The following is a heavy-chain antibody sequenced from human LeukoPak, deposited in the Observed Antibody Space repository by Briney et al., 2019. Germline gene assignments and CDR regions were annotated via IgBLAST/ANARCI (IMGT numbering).Heavy chain of an antibody. CDR3: AKDIYDSSGGVEY. V-gene: IGHV3-9*01. D-gene: IGHD3-22*01. J-gene: IGHJ4*02. Sequence: PGRSLGLSCAASGFTFDDYAMHGVRQAPGKGLDRASGIRWNSGSIGYADSVKGRFTISRDNAKNSLYLQMNSLRAEDTALYYCAKDIYDSSGGVEYWGQGTPVTVSS. CDR2: IRWNSGSI. CDR1: GFTFDDYA.